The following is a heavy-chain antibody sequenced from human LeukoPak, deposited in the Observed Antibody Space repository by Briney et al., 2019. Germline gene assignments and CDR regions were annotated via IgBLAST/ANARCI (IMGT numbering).Heavy chain of an antibody. CDR1: GFTFSSYA. Sequence: GGSLRLSCAASGFTFSSYAMSWVRQAPGKGLEWVSAISGSGGSTYYADSVKGRFTISRDNSKNTLYLQMNSLRAEDTAVYYCAKGGNRGVIISALDYWGQGTLVTVSS. CDR2: ISGSGGST. V-gene: IGHV3-23*01. CDR3: AKGGNRGVIISALDY. D-gene: IGHD3-10*01. J-gene: IGHJ4*02.